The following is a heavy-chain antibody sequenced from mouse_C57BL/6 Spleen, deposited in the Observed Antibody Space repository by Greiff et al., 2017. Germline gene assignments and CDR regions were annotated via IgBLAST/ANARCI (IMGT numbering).Heavy chain of an antibody. CDR2: INPNNGGT. D-gene: IGHD2-12*01. CDR1: GYTFTDYN. CDR3: ELFEDSYLWAMDY. V-gene: IGHV1-22*01. Sequence: EVKLVESGPELVKPGASVKMSCKASGYTFTDYNMHWVKQSHGKSLEWIGHINPNNGGTSYNQKLKGKATLTVNKSSNTAYMELRSLTSEDSAVYYCELFEDSYLWAMDYWGQGTSVTVSS. J-gene: IGHJ4*01.